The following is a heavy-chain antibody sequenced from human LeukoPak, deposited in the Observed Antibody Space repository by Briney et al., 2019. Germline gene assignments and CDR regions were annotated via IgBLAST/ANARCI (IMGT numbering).Heavy chain of an antibody. D-gene: IGHD3-10*01. V-gene: IGHV3-53*01. J-gene: IGHJ4*02. CDR3: ARDTMVRGY. CDR1: GFGVSDHY. CDR2: LYNSGDS. Sequence: GGSLRLSCAASGFGVSDHYMNWVRQSPGKGLEWVSGLYNSGDSWYADSVKDRFTISRDNSKNTLYLQMNRLRAEDTAVYYCARDTMVRGYWGQGTLVTVSS.